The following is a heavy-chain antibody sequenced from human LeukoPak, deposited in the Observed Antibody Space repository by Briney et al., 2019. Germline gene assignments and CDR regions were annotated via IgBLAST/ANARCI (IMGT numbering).Heavy chain of an antibody. CDR3: ARSYFHESSDYYFPTDY. D-gene: IGHD3-22*01. V-gene: IGHV1-2*02. Sequence: ASVKVSCKASGYTFTGYYMHWVRQAPGQGLEWMGWINPNSGGTNYAQKFQGRVTMTTDTSTSTAYMELRSLRSDDTAVYYCARSYFHESSDYYFPTDYWGQGTRVTVSS. CDR1: GYTFTGYY. J-gene: IGHJ4*02. CDR2: INPNSGGT.